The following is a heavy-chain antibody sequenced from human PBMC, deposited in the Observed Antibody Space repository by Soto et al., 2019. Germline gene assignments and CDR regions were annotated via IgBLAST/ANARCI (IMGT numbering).Heavy chain of an antibody. Sequence: QVQLVQSGAEMKKPGSSVKVSCQASGGTFNTYAMNWVRQAPGQGPEWMGDISPMFGAANYAPKFQGRVTITADESTGTSYMQLSSLKSDDTALYVCAREVQVHTPAFVYWGQGTLVTVSS. J-gene: IGHJ4*02. CDR3: AREVQVHTPAFVY. CDR1: GGTFNTYA. CDR2: ISPMFGAA. V-gene: IGHV1-69*19. D-gene: IGHD3-10*01.